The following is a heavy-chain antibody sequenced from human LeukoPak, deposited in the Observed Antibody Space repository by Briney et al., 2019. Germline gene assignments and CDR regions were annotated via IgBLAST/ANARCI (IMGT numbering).Heavy chain of an antibody. CDR3: SRDRWVKAVNNWLHYGLDV. Sequence: PSETLSLTYTVSGDSITSGDSYWAWIRQSRGKDLEWIGYIYYGGSPYYKPSLKIRLMILLATSNNQFSLSLTSVTAADTALYYFSRDRWVKAVNNWLHYGLDVWGQGTTVTVSS. D-gene: IGHD5-24*01. V-gene: IGHV4-30-4*01. CDR2: IYYGGSP. J-gene: IGHJ6*02. CDR1: GDSITSGDSY.